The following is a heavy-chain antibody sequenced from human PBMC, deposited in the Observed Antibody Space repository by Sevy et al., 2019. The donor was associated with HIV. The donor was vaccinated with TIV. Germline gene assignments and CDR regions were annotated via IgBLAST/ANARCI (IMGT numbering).Heavy chain of an antibody. V-gene: IGHV4-4*07. D-gene: IGHD3-10*01. CDR2: MYSSGST. CDR3: AGPYGSGSYNY. Sequence: SETLSLTCTVSGGSISGYYWSWIRQPAGKGLEWFGRMYSSGSTNYNPSLKSRVTLSVDTSTNPFSLKLSSVTAADTAVYYCAGPYGSGSYNYWGQGTLVTVSS. J-gene: IGHJ4*02. CDR1: GGSISGYY.